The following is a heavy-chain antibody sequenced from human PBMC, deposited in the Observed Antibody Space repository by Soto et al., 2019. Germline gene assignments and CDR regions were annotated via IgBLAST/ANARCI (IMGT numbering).Heavy chain of an antibody. D-gene: IGHD3-10*01. V-gene: IGHV1-2*02. CDR2: IDPRSGDR. CDR3: ARDNYGTLDY. CDR1: GYTFTDLY. Sequence: ASVKVSCKPSGYTFTDLYIHWVRQAPGQGLEWMGWIDPRSGDRRYTQKFQGRVTMSRDTSASTVYMELSSLTSDDTAVYFCARDNYGTLDYWGQGTLVTVYS. J-gene: IGHJ4*02.